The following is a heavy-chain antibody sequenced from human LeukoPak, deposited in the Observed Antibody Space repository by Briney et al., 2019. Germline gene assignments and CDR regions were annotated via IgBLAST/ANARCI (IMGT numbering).Heavy chain of an antibody. J-gene: IGHJ4*02. CDR1: GFTFSSYA. V-gene: IGHV3-30-3*01. CDR2: ISYDGSNK. Sequence: GGPLRLFCAASGFTFSSYAMQWLRQAPAKGLEGVAVISYDGSNKYYADSVKGRFTISRDNSKNTLYLQMNSLRAEDTAVYYCARGPNPGAEYDSSGYYSEYFDYWGQGTLVTVSS. D-gene: IGHD3-22*01. CDR3: ARGPNPGAEYDSSGYYSEYFDY.